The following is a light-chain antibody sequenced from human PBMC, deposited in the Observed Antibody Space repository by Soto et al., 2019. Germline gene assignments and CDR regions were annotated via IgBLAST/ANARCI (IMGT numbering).Light chain of an antibody. Sequence: EFVMTQSPATAPVSPGERATLSCRASQSVSEYLAWYQQKPGQAPRLLIYGASTRATGIPARFSGSGSGTEFTLTISSLQSEDFAVHYCQQYHIGTWITFGQGTRLEIK. J-gene: IGKJ5*01. V-gene: IGKV3-15*01. CDR1: QSVSEY. CDR2: GAS. CDR3: QQYHIGTWIT.